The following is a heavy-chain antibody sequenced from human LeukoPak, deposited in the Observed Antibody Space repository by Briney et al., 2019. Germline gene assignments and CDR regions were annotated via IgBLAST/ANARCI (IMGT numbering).Heavy chain of an antibody. CDR1: GGSTSDYY. D-gene: IGHD1-1*01. V-gene: IGHV4-59*01. Sequence: PSETLSLTCTVSGGSTSDYYWNWIRQPPGKGLEWIGYIYYRGTTNYNPSPNSRVTISLDSSKNQSSLRLNSVTAADTAIYYCARGPPRTGRERYFDYWGQGTLVSVSS. CDR2: IYYRGTT. CDR3: ARGPPRTGRERYFDY. J-gene: IGHJ4*02.